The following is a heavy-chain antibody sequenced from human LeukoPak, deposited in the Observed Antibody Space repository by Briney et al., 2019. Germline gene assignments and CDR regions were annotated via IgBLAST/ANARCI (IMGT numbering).Heavy chain of an antibody. D-gene: IGHD2-2*01. Sequence: GRSLRLSCAASGFTFSSYGMHRVRQAPGKGLEWVAVIWYDGSNKYYADSVKGRFTISRDNSKNTLYLQMNSLRAEDTAVYYCAREAIDIVVVPAAPHFDYWGQGTLVTVPS. CDR2: IWYDGSNK. CDR1: GFTFSSYG. CDR3: AREAIDIVVVPAAPHFDY. J-gene: IGHJ4*02. V-gene: IGHV3-33*01.